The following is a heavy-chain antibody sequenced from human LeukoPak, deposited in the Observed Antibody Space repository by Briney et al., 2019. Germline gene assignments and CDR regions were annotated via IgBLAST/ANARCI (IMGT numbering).Heavy chain of an antibody. V-gene: IGHV3-74*03. CDR2: MKNDGSAT. CDR1: GFSISGYW. Sequence: GGSLRLSCAASGFSISGYWMHWVRQAPGKGLVWVSRMKNDGSATMYADSVKGRFTVSRDNAENTLYLQMNSLRVEDTGVYYCTRSDWFDPWGQGTLVTVSS. CDR3: TRSDWFDP. J-gene: IGHJ5*02.